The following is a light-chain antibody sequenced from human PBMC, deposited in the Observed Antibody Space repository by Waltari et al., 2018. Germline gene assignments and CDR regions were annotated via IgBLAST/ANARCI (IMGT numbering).Light chain of an antibody. CDR3: GTWDSSLSAGWRV. V-gene: IGLV1-51*02. CDR2: ENK. CDR1: SSHIGNNY. J-gene: IGLJ3*02. Sequence: QSVLTQPPSVSAAPGQKVTISCSGSSSHIGNNYVSWYQQLPGTAPKHLIYENKTRPSGIPNRFPGAKAGTSATLGITGVQTGDEADYYCGTWDSSLSAGWRVFGGGTKLTVL.